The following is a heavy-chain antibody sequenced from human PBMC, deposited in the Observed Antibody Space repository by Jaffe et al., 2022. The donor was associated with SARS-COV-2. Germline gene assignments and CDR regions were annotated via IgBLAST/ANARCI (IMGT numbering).Heavy chain of an antibody. J-gene: IGHJ3*02. CDR3: AREYYYDSSGYDSDAFDI. V-gene: IGHV3-21*01. CDR2: ISSSSSYI. Sequence: EVQLVESGGGLVKPGGSLRLSCAASGFTFSSYSMNWVRQAPGKGLEWVSSISSSSSYIYYADSVKGRFTISRDNAKNSLYLQMNSLRAEDTAVYYCAREYYYDSSGYDSDAFDIWGQGTMVTVSS. CDR1: GFTFSSYS. D-gene: IGHD3-22*01.